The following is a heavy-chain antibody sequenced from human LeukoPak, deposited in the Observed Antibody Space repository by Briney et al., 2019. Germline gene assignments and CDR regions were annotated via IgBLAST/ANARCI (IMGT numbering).Heavy chain of an antibody. CDR2: IKNKTNGETT. CDR1: GFTFSSAW. V-gene: IGHV3-15*01. D-gene: IGHD2-2*01. Sequence: PGGSLRLSCAASGFTFSSAWMTWVHQAPGKGLEWVGHIKNKTNGETTDYAAPMKGRFIISRDDSKNTLYLQMNSLRSEDTAVYYCARGFCSSTNCYQGPFDFWGQGTLVTVSS. CDR3: ARGFCSSTNCYQGPFDF. J-gene: IGHJ4*02.